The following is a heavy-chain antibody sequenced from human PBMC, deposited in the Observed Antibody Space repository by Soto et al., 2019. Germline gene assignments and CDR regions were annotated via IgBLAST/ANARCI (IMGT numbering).Heavy chain of an antibody. V-gene: IGHV5-10-1*01. CDR3: ARLKVGATSDY. Sequence: ESLKISCQGSGYSFAGHWIGWVRQMPGKGLEWMGRIDPSDSYTNYSPSFEGHVTMSADTSVNTAYLQWRGLRASDTAIYFCARLKVGATSDYWGQGTLVTVSS. D-gene: IGHD1-26*01. CDR1: GYSFAGHW. J-gene: IGHJ4*02. CDR2: IDPSDSYT.